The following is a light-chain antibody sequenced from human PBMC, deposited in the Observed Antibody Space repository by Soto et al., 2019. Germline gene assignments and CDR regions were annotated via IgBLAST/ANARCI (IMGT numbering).Light chain of an antibody. CDR1: QGIGSW. Sequence: DIQMTQSPSSVSASVGDRVTITCRASQGIGSWLAWYQQKPGKAPKFLIYGAYSLQRGGPSRFSGSGSGADFTLTITNLQPEDFATYYCQQANSFPRTFGGGTKVEIK. CDR2: GAY. V-gene: IGKV1-12*01. J-gene: IGKJ4*01. CDR3: QQANSFPRT.